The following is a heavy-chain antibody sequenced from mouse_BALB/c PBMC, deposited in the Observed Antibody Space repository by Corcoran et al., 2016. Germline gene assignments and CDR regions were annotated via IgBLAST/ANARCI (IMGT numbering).Heavy chain of an antibody. V-gene: IGHV1S136*01. CDR3: AREVPGGYPFDY. CDR1: GYTFTSYV. Sequence: EVQLQQSGPELVKPGASVKMSCKASGYTFTSYVMHWVKQKPGQGLEWIGYIYPYNDDTKDNEEFKGKDTRTSDKSPSTAYMELNSLTYEDSAVYYCAREVPGGYPFDYGGQGTTLTVSS. CDR2: IYPYNDDT. J-gene: IGHJ2*01. D-gene: IGHD2-2*01.